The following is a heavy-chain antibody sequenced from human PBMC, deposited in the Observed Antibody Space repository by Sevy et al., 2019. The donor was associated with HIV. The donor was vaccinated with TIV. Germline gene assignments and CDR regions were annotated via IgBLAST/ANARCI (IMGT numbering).Heavy chain of an antibody. CDR3: ARRLRWLQFDYYGMDV. J-gene: IGHJ6*02. V-gene: IGHV3-74*01. D-gene: IGHD5-12*01. Sequence: GGSLRLSCAASGFTFSSYWMHWVRQAPGKGLVWVSRINSDGSSTSYADSVKGRFTISRDNAKNTLYLQMNSLRAEDTAVYYCARRLRWLQFDYYGMDVWGQGTTVTVSS. CDR2: INSDGSST. CDR1: GFTFSSYW.